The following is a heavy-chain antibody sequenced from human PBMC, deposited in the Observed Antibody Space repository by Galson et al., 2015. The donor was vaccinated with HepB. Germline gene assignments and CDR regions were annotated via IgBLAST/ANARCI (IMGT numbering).Heavy chain of an antibody. V-gene: IGHV3-7*01. CDR3: ARDQCSGGSCYSEVLRYYYYYYMDV. CDR1: GFTFSSYW. J-gene: IGHJ6*03. D-gene: IGHD2-15*01. Sequence: SLRLSCAASGFTFSSYWMSWVRQAPGKGLEWVANIKQDGSEKYYVDSVKGRFTISRDNAKNSLYLQMNSLRAEDTAVYCCARDQCSGGSCYSEVLRYYYYYYMDVWGKGTTVTVSS. CDR2: IKQDGSEK.